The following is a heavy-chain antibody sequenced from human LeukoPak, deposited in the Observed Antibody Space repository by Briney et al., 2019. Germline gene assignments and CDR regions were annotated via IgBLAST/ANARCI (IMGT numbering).Heavy chain of an antibody. CDR1: GGSITSYY. Sequence: PSETLSLTCTVSGGSITSYYWSWIRQPPGKGLEWIGYVSYTGSTNYNPSLKSRVTMSVDTSKNQFSLKLSSVTAADTAVYYCARSPKSRYCSSTSCLGVYYYYMDVWGKGTTVTVSS. CDR3: ARSPKSRYCSSTSCLGVYYYYMDV. D-gene: IGHD2-2*01. V-gene: IGHV4-59*12. J-gene: IGHJ6*03. CDR2: VSYTGST.